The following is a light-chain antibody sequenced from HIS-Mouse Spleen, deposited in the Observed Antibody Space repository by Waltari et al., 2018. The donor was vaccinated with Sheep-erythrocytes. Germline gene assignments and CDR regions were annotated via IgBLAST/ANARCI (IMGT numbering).Light chain of an antibody. Sequence: QSVLTQPPSASGTPGQRVTISCSGSSSNTGSNTVNWYQQLPGTAPKLLIYSNNQRPSGVPDRFSGSKSGTSASLTISGLQAEDEADYYCCSYAGSYNHVFATGTKVTVL. CDR1: SSNTGSNT. J-gene: IGLJ1*01. V-gene: IGLV1-44*01. CDR3: CSYAGSYNHV. CDR2: SNN.